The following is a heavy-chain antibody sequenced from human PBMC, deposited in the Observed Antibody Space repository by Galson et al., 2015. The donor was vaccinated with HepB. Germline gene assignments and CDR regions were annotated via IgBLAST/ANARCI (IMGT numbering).Heavy chain of an antibody. CDR3: ARVSSFWSGSGSYAFDI. J-gene: IGHJ3*02. CDR1: GFTVSSNY. CDR2: IYSGGST. Sequence: SLRLSCAASGFTVSSNYMSWVRQAPGKGLEWVSVIYSGGSTYYADSVKGRFTISRHNSKNTLYLQMNSLRAEDTAVYYCARVSSFWSGSGSYAFDIWGQGTMVTVPS. V-gene: IGHV3-53*04. D-gene: IGHD3-10*01.